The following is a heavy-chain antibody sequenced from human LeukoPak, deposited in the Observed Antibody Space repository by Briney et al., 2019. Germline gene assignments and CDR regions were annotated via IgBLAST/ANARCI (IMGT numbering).Heavy chain of an antibody. CDR1: GFTLSTYS. J-gene: IGHJ3*02. V-gene: IGHV3-21*01. D-gene: IGHD3-10*01. CDR2: ISSSSTYI. Sequence: GGSLRLSCAASGFTLSTYSMSWVRQAPGKGLEWVSPISSSSTYIYYADSVKGRFTISRDNAKNSLYLQMNSLRAEDTAVFYCARGGMVRRVMGAFDIWGQGTLVTVSS. CDR3: ARGGMVRRVMGAFDI.